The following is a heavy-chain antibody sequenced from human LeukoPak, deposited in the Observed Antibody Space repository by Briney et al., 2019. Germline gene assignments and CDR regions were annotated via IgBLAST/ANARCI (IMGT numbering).Heavy chain of an antibody. V-gene: IGHV1-2*06. CDR1: GYTFTGYY. CDR3: ARDPSSSWPFDY. CDR2: INPNSGGT. D-gene: IGHD6-13*01. J-gene: IGHJ4*02. Sequence: ASVKVSCKASGYTFTGYYMHWVRQAPGQGLEWMGRINPNSGGTNYAQKFQGRVTMTRDTSISTAYMELSRLRSDDTAVYYCARDPSSSWPFDYWGQGTLATVSS.